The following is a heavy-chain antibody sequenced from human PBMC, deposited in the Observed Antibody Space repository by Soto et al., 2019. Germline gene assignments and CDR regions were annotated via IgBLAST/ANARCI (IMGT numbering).Heavy chain of an antibody. CDR1: GFTFSSYA. D-gene: IGHD5-12*01. V-gene: IGHV3-23*01. Sequence: PGGSLRLSCAASGFTFSSYAMNWVRQAPGKGLEWISVISNSGHSAYYADSVKGRFTISRDNSKNTLYLQIKSLRAEDTAAYYCAKGGPTFLNWFGPWGQGTLAPVYS. CDR3: AKGGPTFLNWFGP. J-gene: IGHJ5*02. CDR2: ISNSGHSA.